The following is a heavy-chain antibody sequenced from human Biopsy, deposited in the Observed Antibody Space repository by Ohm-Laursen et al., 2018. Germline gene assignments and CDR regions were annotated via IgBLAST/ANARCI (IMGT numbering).Heavy chain of an antibody. CDR3: ARRDYRNGFKFDF. Sequence: GTLSLTCTVSGGSINSYYWSWIRQPPGKGLEWIGYIYYTGSTNYSHSLESRVIMSVDTSKNQFSLRLSSVTAADTAVYYCARRDYRNGFKFDFWGQGTLVTVSS. CDR2: IYYTGST. D-gene: IGHD3-16*01. J-gene: IGHJ4*02. CDR1: GGSINSYY. V-gene: IGHV4-59*08.